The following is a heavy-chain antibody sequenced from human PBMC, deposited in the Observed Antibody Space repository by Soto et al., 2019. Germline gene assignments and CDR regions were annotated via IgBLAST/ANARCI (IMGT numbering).Heavy chain of an antibody. CDR3: AKGLLLWFGELGRNYVMDV. D-gene: IGHD3-10*01. Sequence: GSLWLAWAAAGFSFSSYGTSWVRPAPGKGLEWVSAISGSGGSTYYADSVKGRFTISRDNSKNTLYLQMNILRAEDTAVYYCAKGLLLWFGELGRNYVMDVWGQGTTVTVSS. J-gene: IGHJ6*02. CDR2: ISGSGGST. CDR1: GFSFSSYG. V-gene: IGHV3-23*01.